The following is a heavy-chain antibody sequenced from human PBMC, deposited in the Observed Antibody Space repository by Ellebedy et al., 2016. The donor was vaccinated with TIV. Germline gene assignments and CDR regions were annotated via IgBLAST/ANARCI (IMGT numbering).Heavy chain of an antibody. Sequence: PGGSLRLSCAASGFIFSSYGMHWVRQAPGKGLEWVSAISGSGYSTYYADSVKGRFTISRDNSKNTVNLQMNSLRAEDTAVYYCAVAMSSGSYRVFDYWGQGTLVTVSS. CDR3: AVAMSSGSYRVFDY. D-gene: IGHD3-10*01. J-gene: IGHJ4*02. CDR1: GFIFSSYG. CDR2: ISGSGYST. V-gene: IGHV3-23*01.